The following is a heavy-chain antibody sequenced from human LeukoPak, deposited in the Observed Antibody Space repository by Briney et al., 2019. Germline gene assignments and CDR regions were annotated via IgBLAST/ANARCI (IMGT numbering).Heavy chain of an antibody. CDR3: AKDINSAARYYFDY. Sequence: GRSLRLSCAASGFTFDDYAMHWVRQAPGKGLEWVSGISWNSGSIGYADSVKGRFTNSRDNAKNSLYLQMNSLRAEDTALYYCAKDINSAARYYFDYWGQGTLVTVSS. J-gene: IGHJ4*02. D-gene: IGHD4-23*01. CDR2: ISWNSGSI. CDR1: GFTFDDYA. V-gene: IGHV3-9*01.